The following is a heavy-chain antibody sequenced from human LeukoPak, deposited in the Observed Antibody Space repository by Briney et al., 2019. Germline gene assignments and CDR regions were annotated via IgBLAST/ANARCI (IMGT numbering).Heavy chain of an antibody. V-gene: IGHV3-48*03. Sequence: GGSLRLSCAASGFTFSSYEMNWVRQAPGKGLEWVSYISSSSSYIYYADSVKGRFTISRDNAKNSLYLQMNSLRAEDTAVYYCASEYYYGSGIDAFDIWGQGTMVTVSS. J-gene: IGHJ3*02. D-gene: IGHD3-10*01. CDR1: GFTFSSYE. CDR3: ASEYYYGSGIDAFDI. CDR2: ISSSSSYI.